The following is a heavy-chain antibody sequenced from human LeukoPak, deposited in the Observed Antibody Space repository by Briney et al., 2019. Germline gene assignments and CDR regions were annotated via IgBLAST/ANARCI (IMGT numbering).Heavy chain of an antibody. CDR3: AKRDRETEFDY. Sequence: GGSLRLSCAASGFTFNNYVMHWVRQAPGKGLEWVALIQPDGNHKYYADSVKGRFTVSRDNSKSTLYLQLSSLRAEDTAVYYCAKRDRETEFDYWGQGTLVTVSS. V-gene: IGHV3-30*02. D-gene: IGHD1-26*01. J-gene: IGHJ4*02. CDR1: GFTFNNYV. CDR2: IQPDGNHK.